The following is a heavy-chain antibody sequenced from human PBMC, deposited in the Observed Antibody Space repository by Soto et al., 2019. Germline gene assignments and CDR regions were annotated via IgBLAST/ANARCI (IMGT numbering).Heavy chain of an antibody. J-gene: IGHJ6*02. D-gene: IGHD2-8*02. CDR3: ASTWSLGYYYYYGMDV. Sequence: ASVKVSCKASGYTFTSYDINWVRQATGQGLEWMGWMNPNSGNTGYAQKFHGRVTMTRNTSISTAYMELSSLRSEDTAVYYCASTWSLGYYYYYGMDVWGQGTTVTVSS. CDR2: MNPNSGNT. V-gene: IGHV1-8*01. CDR1: GYTFTSYD.